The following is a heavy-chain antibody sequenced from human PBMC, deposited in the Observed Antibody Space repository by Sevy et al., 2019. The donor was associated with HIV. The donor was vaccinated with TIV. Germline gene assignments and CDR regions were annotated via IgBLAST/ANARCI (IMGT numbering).Heavy chain of an antibody. CDR3: ARGAYGGTPDY. CDR1: GASISSYY. CDR2: IYYSGST. J-gene: IGHJ4*02. V-gene: IGHV4-59*13. Sequence: SETLSLTCTVSGASISSYYWSWIRQPPGKGLEWIGYIYYSGSTNYNPSLKSRVTISVDTSKTQCSLKLSSVTAADTAVYYCARGAYGGTPDYWGQGTLVTVSS. D-gene: IGHD4-17*01.